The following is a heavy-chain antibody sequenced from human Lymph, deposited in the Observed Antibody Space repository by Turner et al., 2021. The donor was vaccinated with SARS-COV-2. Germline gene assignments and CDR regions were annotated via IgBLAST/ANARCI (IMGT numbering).Heavy chain of an antibody. J-gene: IGHJ5*02. CDR2: IIPILGIA. CDR3: ARGRLDAFGGGYYSWFDP. D-gene: IGHD1-26*01. V-gene: IGHV1-69*04. CDR1: GGPFSSYA. Sequence: QVQLVQSGAEVKKPGSSVKVSCQASGGPFSSYAINGVRQAPGQGLGWMGRIIPILGIANYAQKFQGRVTITADKSTSTAYMELSSLRSEDTAVYYCARGRLDAFGGGYYSWFDPWGQGTLVTVSS.